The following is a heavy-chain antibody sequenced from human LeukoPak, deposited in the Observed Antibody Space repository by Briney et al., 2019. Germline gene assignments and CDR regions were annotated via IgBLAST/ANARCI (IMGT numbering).Heavy chain of an antibody. CDR2: INHSGST. V-gene: IGHV4-34*01. CDR3: ARLHRWFDP. CDR1: GGSFSGYY. Sequence: SETLSLTCAVYGGSFSGYYWSWIRQPPGKGLEWIGEINHSGSTNYNPSLKSRVTISVDTFKNQFSLKLSSVTAADTAVYYCARLHRWFDPWGQGTLVTVSS. J-gene: IGHJ5*02.